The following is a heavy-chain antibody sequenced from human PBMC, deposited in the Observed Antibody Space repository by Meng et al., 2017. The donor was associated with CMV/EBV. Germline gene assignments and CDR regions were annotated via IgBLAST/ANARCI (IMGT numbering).Heavy chain of an antibody. D-gene: IGHD3-3*01. J-gene: IGHJ4*02. CDR3: ARDFRYDFWSGLFTN. CDR1: GYTFTGYY. Sequence: ASVKVSCKASGYTFTGYYVHWVRQAPGQGLEWMGWINPNSGGTNYAQKFQGRVTMTRDTSISTAYMELSRLRSDDTAVYYCARDFRYDFWSGLFTNWGQGTLVTVSS. CDR2: INPNSGGT. V-gene: IGHV1-2*02.